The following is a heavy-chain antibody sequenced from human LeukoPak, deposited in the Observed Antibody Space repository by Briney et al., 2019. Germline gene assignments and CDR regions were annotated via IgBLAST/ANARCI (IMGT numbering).Heavy chain of an antibody. D-gene: IGHD3-22*01. Sequence: GGSLRLSCAGSGFSFSSYGMHWVRQAPGKGLEWMAFIRSDGSNKYYADSVKGRFTISRDNSKNTLYLQMNSLRTEDTAVYYCAKDGGNYYDTEEDYLMRSYMDVWGKGTTVTVSS. CDR1: GFSFSSYG. CDR3: AKDGGNYYDTEEDYLMRSYMDV. CDR2: IRSDGSNK. V-gene: IGHV3-30*02. J-gene: IGHJ6*03.